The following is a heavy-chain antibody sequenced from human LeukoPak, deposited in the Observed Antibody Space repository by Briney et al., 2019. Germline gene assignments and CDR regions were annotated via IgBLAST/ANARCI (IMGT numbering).Heavy chain of an antibody. Sequence: PSETLSLTCTVSGGSISSYYWSWIRQPPGKGLEWIGRIYTSGSTNYNPSLKSRVTMSVDTSTNQFSLKLSSVTAADTAVYYCARDRVAVAADWFDPWGQGTLVTVSS. J-gene: IGHJ5*02. CDR1: GGSISSYY. V-gene: IGHV4-4*07. CDR3: ARDRVAVAADWFDP. CDR2: IYTSGST. D-gene: IGHD6-19*01.